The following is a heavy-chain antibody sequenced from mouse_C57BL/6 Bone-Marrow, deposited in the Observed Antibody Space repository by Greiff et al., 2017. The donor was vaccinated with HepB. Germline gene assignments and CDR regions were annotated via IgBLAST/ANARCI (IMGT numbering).Heavy chain of an antibody. CDR1: GFTFSDYY. D-gene: IGHD3-2*02. J-gene: IGHJ4*01. CDR2: INYDGSST. CDR3: ARDQADAMDY. V-gene: IGHV5-16*01. Sequence: DVQLQESEGGLVQPGSSMKLSCTASGFTFSDYYMAWVRQVPEKGLEWVANINYDGSSTYYLDSLKSRFIISRDNAKNILYLQMSSLKSEDTATYYCARDQADAMDYWGQGTSVTVSS.